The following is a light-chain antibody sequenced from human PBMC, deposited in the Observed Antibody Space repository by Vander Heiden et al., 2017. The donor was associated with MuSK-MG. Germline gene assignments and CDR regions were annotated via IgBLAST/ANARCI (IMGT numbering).Light chain of an antibody. CDR2: GAS. J-gene: IGKJ4*01. CDR3: QQYTIRPLT. Sequence: EIVMTQSPATLSVSPGEGATLSCRASQSVSSSLAWYQQKPGQAPRLLIYGASTRATGVPARFSGSGSGTEFTLTISSLQSEDSAVYYCQQYTIRPLTFGGGTKVEI. V-gene: IGKV3-15*01. CDR1: QSVSSS.